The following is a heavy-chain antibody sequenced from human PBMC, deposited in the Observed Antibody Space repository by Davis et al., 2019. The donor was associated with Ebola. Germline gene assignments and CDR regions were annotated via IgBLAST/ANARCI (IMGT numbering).Heavy chain of an antibody. CDR1: GFTFSSYA. CDR2: ISYDGSNK. D-gene: IGHD1-1*01. V-gene: IGHV3-30*04. J-gene: IGHJ6*02. CDR3: ARRTGMDV. Sequence: LSLTCAASGFTFSSYAMHWVRQAPGKGLEWVAVISYDGSNKYYADSVKGRFTISRDNSKNTLYLQMNSLRAEDTAVYYCARRTGMDVWGQGTTVTVSS.